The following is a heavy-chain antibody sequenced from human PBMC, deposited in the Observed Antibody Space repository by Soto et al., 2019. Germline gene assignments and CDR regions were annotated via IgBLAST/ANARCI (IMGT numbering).Heavy chain of an antibody. J-gene: IGHJ6*04. CDR1: GGSISSYY. V-gene: IGHV4-59*08. Sequence: TSETLSLTCTVSGGSISSYYWSWIRQPPGKGLEWIGYVYYSVSTNHNPSLKSRVTISVDTSKKQFSLKLSSVTAADTAVYYCARRGEGWYMDVWGKGTTVTVSS. D-gene: IGHD6-19*01. CDR2: VYYSVST. CDR3: ARRGEGWYMDV.